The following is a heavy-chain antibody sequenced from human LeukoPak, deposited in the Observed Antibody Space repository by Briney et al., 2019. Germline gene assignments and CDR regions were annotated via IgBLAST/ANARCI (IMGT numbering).Heavy chain of an antibody. D-gene: IGHD6-6*01. CDR2: ISYSGTT. CDR1: GGSISSRPYY. CDR3: ARDFSSSSTVYYYYYMDV. J-gene: IGHJ6*03. V-gene: IGHV4-39*07. Sequence: SETLSLTCTVSGGSISSRPYYWGWVRQPPGKGLEWVGTISYSGTTYYSPSLKSRVTISLDTSKNQFSLKLSSVTAADTAIYYCARDFSSSSTVYYYYYMDVWGKGTTVTISS.